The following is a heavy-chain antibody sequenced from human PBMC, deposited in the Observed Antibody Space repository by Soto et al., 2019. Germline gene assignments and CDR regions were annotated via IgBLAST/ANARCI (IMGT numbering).Heavy chain of an antibody. V-gene: IGHV1-18*01. CDR2: ISAYNGNT. CDR1: GYTFTSYG. J-gene: IGHJ5*02. Sequence: GASVKVSCKASGYTFTSYGISWVRQAPGQGLEWMGWISAYNGNTNYAQKLQGRVTMTTDTSTSTAYMELRSLRSDDTAVYYCARGTYYDCWSGYYFPFDPWGQGTLVTVSS. D-gene: IGHD3-3*01. CDR3: ARGTYYDCWSGYYFPFDP.